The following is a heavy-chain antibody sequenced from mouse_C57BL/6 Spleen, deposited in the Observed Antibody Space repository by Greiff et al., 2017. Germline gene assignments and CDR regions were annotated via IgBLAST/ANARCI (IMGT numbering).Heavy chain of an antibody. CDR1: GFTFSSYA. V-gene: IGHV5-9-1*02. D-gene: IGHD2-5*01. Sequence: EVQRVESGAGLVKPGGSLKLSCAASGFTFSSYAMSWVRQTPEKRLEWVAYISSGCDYIYYADTVKGRFTISSDNARNTLYLQMSSLKAEDTAMYYCTRAYSNYKYYCDYWGQGTTRTVSS. CDR3: TRAYSNYKYYCDY. CDR2: ISSGCDYI. J-gene: IGHJ2*01.